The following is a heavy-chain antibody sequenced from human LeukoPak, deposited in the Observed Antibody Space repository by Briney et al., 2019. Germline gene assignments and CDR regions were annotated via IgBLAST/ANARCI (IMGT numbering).Heavy chain of an antibody. Sequence: PGGSLRLSCAASGFTFSTYGMHWVRQAPGKGLEWVAVIWYDGSNKYYADSVKGRFTISRDNSRNTLYLQMDSLRAEDTAVYYCTSLGGNYFDYWGQGTLVTVSS. J-gene: IGHJ4*02. D-gene: IGHD3-16*01. CDR3: TSLGGNYFDY. CDR1: GFTFSTYG. V-gene: IGHV3-33*08. CDR2: IWYDGSNK.